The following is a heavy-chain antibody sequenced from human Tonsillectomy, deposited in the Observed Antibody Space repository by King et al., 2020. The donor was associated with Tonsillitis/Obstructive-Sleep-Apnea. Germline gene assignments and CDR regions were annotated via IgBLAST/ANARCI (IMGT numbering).Heavy chain of an antibody. CDR3: ARGLGDTADLYFDY. CDR1: GGSFSGYY. Sequence: VQLQQWGAGLLKPSETLSLTCAVYGGSFSGYYWSWIRQPPGKGLEWIGEINHSGSTNYNPSLKSRVTISVDTSKNQFSLKLSSVTAADTAVYYWARGLGDTADLYFDYWRQGTLVTVSS. V-gene: IGHV4-34*01. D-gene: IGHD5-18*01. J-gene: IGHJ4*02. CDR2: INHSGST.